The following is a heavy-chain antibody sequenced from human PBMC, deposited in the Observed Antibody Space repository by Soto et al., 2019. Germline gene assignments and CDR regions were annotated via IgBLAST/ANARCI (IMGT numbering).Heavy chain of an antibody. J-gene: IGHJ4*02. CDR2: ISYDGSNK. Sequence: SGGSLRLSCAASGFTFSSYAMHWVRQAPGKGLEWVAVISYDGSNKYYADSVKGRFTISRDNSKNTLYLQMNSLRAEDTAVYYCARGGYYDSSGPGGQGTLVTVSS. CDR3: ARGGYYDSSGP. V-gene: IGHV3-30-3*01. D-gene: IGHD3-22*01. CDR1: GFTFSSYA.